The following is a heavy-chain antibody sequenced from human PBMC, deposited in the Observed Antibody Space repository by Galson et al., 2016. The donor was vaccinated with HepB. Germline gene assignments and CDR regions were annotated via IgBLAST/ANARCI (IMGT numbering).Heavy chain of an antibody. CDR2: IYPSDSDT. Sequence: QSGAEVKKPGESLKISCKGSGYSFTSYWIGWVRQMPGKGLEWMGIIYPSDSDTRYRSAFQGRVTISADKSISTAYLQWSSLKASDTAMYYYARMRSDYYDGRAQENFQHWGQGTQVIVSS. V-gene: IGHV5-51*01. D-gene: IGHD3-22*01. CDR3: ARMRSDYYDGRAQENFQH. CDR1: GYSFTSYW. J-gene: IGHJ1*01.